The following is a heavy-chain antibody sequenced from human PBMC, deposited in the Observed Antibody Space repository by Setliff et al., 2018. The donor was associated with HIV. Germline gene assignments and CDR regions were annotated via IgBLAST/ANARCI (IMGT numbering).Heavy chain of an antibody. CDR3: ARDSTRGSRREIFDI. J-gene: IGHJ3*02. CDR1: GFNFRSYT. Sequence: GGSLRLSCVGSGFNFRSYTINWVRQAPGKGLEWVASISSRTTYIDYVDSVRGRFTIYRDNAENSVYLQMDSLRVDDAAVYYCARDSTRGSRREIFDIWGQGTMVTV. CDR2: ISSRTTYI. D-gene: IGHD3-16*01. V-gene: IGHV3-21*06.